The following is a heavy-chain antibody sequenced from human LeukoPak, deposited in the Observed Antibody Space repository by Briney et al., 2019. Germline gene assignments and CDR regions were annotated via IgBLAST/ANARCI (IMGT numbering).Heavy chain of an antibody. CDR2: IYSGGST. Sequence: GGSLRLSCAASGFTLSSNYMSWVRQAPGKGVEWVSVIYSGGSTYYADSVKGGFTISRDNSKNTLYLQMNSLRPEDTAVYYCAKTHSSGWWYFDYWGQGTLVTVSS. CDR1: GFTLSSNY. D-gene: IGHD6-19*01. V-gene: IGHV3-66*02. CDR3: AKTHSSGWWYFDY. J-gene: IGHJ4*02.